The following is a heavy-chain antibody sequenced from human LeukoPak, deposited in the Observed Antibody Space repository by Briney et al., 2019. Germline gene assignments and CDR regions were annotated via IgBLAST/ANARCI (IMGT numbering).Heavy chain of an antibody. V-gene: IGHV4-39*07. J-gene: IGHJ6*03. CDR3: ARGRRYDFWSGYYPAVDYYYYYMDV. CDR1: GGSISSSSYY. CDR2: IYHSGST. Sequence: SETLSLTCTVSGGSISSSSYYWGWIRQPPGKGLEWIGSIYHSGSTYYNPSLKSRVTIAVETSKNQFSLKLSSVTAADTAVYYCARGRRYDFWSGYYPAVDYYYYYMDVWGKGTTVTVSS. D-gene: IGHD3-3*01.